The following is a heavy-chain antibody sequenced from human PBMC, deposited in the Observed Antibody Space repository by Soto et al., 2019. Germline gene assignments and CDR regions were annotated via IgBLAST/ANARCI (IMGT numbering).Heavy chain of an antibody. CDR2: IKQDGSEK. J-gene: IGHJ6*03. CDR3: ARARYCSSTSCYASYYYYYMDV. D-gene: IGHD2-2*01. Sequence: EVQLVESGGGSVQPGGSLRLSCAASGFTFSSYWMSWVRQAPGKGLEWVANIKQDGSEKYYVDSVKGRFTISRDNAKNSLYLQMNSLRAEDTAVYYCARARYCSSTSCYASYYYYYMDVWGKGTTVTVSS. V-gene: IGHV3-7*01. CDR1: GFTFSSYW.